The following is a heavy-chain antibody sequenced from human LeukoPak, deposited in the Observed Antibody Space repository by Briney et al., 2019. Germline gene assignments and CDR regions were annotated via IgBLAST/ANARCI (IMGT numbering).Heavy chain of an antibody. CDR2: ISGSGGST. Sequence: GGSLRLSCAASGFTFSSYAMSWVRQAPGKGLEWVSAISGSGGSTYYADSVKGRFTISRDNSKNTLYLQMNSLRAEDTAVYYCARVGWGVKSGDFDYWGQGTLVTVSS. D-gene: IGHD1-26*01. CDR3: ARVGWGVKSGDFDY. J-gene: IGHJ4*02. CDR1: GFTFSSYA. V-gene: IGHV3-23*01.